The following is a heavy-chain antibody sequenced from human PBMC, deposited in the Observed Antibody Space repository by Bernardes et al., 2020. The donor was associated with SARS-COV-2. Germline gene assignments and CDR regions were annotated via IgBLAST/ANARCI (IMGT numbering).Heavy chain of an antibody. Sequence: SETLSLTCAVYGGSFSGYYWTWIRQPPGKGLEWIGEISHSGSTNYNPSLKSRVTISVDTSKNQFSLKMSSVTAADTAVYYCARGMGGRLAATGVLNYGIDYWGQGTVVTVSS. V-gene: IGHV4-34*01. CDR3: ARGMGGRLAATGVLNYGIDY. J-gene: IGHJ4*02. CDR1: GGSFSGYY. CDR2: ISHSGST. D-gene: IGHD6-13*01.